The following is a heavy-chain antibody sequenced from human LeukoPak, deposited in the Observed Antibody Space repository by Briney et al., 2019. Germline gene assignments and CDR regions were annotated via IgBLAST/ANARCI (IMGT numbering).Heavy chain of an antibody. CDR1: GFTFSNYW. D-gene: IGHD3-22*01. CDR2: IKQDGSEK. CDR3: ARAFHYYDSSDS. V-gene: IGHV3-7*01. Sequence: GGSLILSCAASGFTFSNYWMSGVRQAPGKGLEWVANIKQDGSEKYYVDSVKGRFTISRDNAKNSLYLQMNSLRAEDTAVYYCARAFHYYDSSDSWGQGTLVTVSS. J-gene: IGHJ4*02.